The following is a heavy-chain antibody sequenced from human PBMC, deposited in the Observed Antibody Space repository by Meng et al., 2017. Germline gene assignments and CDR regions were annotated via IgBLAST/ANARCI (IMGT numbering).Heavy chain of an antibody. Sequence: QVPLQASGHGLVKPSQTLSLTCTVSGGSISSGGYYWSWIRQHPGKGLEWIGYIYYSGSTYYNPSLKSRVTISVDTSKNQFSLKLSSVTAADTAVYYCVTAPITMVRGVIITKWFDPWGQGTLVTVSS. J-gene: IGHJ5*02. CDR1: GGSISSGGYY. D-gene: IGHD3-10*01. V-gene: IGHV4-31*03. CDR3: VTAPITMVRGVIITKWFDP. CDR2: IYYSGST.